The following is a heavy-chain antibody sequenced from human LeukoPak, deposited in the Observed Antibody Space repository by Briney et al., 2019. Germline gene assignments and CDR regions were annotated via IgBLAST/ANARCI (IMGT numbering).Heavy chain of an antibody. Sequence: PSETLSLTCAVYGGSFGGYYWSWIRQPPGKGLEWIEEINHSGTTNYNPSLESRVTISVVTSNSQFSLKLSSVTAADTAVYYCARTPSIAARPFDYWGQGTLVTVSS. V-gene: IGHV4-34*01. CDR2: INHSGTT. CDR1: GGSFGGYY. D-gene: IGHD6-6*01. J-gene: IGHJ4*02. CDR3: ARTPSIAARPFDY.